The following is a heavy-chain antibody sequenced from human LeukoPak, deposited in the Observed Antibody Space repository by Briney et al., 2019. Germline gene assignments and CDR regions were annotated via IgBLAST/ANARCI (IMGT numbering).Heavy chain of an antibody. Sequence: PGGSLRLSCAASGFTFSTYSMNWVRQTPGKGLEWVSYISSTSSTILYADSVKGRLTISRDSAKNSLYLQMNSLGAADTAVYYCARDRPIAAAGKGTDPWGQGTLVTVSS. V-gene: IGHV3-48*04. CDR3: ARDRPIAAAGKGTDP. J-gene: IGHJ5*02. CDR2: ISSTSSTI. D-gene: IGHD6-13*01. CDR1: GFTFSTYS.